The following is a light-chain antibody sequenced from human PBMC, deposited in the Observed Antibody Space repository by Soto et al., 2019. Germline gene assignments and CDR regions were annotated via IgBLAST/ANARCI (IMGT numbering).Light chain of an antibody. V-gene: IGKV3-15*01. CDR3: QQYNNWVT. CDR1: QSVSSN. Sequence: EIVMTQSPVTLSVSPGERATLSCRASQSVSSNLVWYQQKPGQAPRLLIYGASTRATGIPARFSGSGSGTELTLTISSLQSEDFAVYYCQQYNNWVTFGGGTKVEIK. J-gene: IGKJ4*01. CDR2: GAS.